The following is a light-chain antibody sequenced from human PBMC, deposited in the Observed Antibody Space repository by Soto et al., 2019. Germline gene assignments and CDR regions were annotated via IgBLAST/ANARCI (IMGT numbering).Light chain of an antibody. V-gene: IGLV1-44*01. CDR1: GPHIEVNA. Sequence: QSVLTQPPPATGTPRQRGPIPLSAGGPHIEVNAINWYQQVPGTAPRLLIYNDLQRPSGVPDRFSGSRSGSSASLVIVGLQSEDEADYYCAAWDHSLQGWVFGGGTKVTVL. CDR3: AAWDHSLQGWV. J-gene: IGLJ3*02. CDR2: NDL.